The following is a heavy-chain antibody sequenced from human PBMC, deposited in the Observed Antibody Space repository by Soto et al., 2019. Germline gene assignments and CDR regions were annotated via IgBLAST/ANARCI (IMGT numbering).Heavy chain of an antibody. J-gene: IGHJ4*02. Sequence: GLDLEWLALIYWDDDKRYSPSLKSRLTITKDTSKNQVVLTMTNMDPVDTATYYCAQVTTPPTFDYWGQGTLVTVSS. V-gene: IGHV2-5*02. D-gene: IGHD4-17*01. CDR2: IYWDDDK. CDR3: AQVTTPPTFDY.